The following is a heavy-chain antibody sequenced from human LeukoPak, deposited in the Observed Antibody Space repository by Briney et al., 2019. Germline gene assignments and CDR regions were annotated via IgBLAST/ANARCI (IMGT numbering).Heavy chain of an antibody. D-gene: IGHD2-2*01. CDR2: IFSGGST. J-gene: IGHJ3*02. V-gene: IGHV3-66*02. CDR1: EFSVSDSY. Sequence: GGSLRLSCAASEFSVSDSYTSWVRQAPGKGLQWVSVIFSGGSTYYADSVKGRFTISRDNSKDTLYLQMNSLRPEDTAIYYCAKSKPPREYCSVTTCYAGFGAFDIWGQGTMVTVFS. CDR3: AKSKPPREYCSVTTCYAGFGAFDI.